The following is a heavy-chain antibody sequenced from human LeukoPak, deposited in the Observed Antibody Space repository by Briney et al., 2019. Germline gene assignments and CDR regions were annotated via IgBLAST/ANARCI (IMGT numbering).Heavy chain of an antibody. D-gene: IGHD5-12*01. V-gene: IGHV3-30-3*01. CDR1: GFTFSSYA. CDR2: ISYDGSNK. J-gene: IGHJ4*02. CDR3: VVLSGYDQFLFHFDY. Sequence: GGSLRLSCAASGFTFSSYAMHWVRQAPGKGLEWVAVISYDGSNKYYADSVKGRFTISRDNSKNTLYLQMNSLRAEDTAVYYCVVLSGYDQFLFHFDYWGQGTLVTVSS.